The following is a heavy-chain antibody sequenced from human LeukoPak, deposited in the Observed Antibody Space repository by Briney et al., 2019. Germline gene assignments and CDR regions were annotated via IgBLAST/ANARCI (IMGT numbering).Heavy chain of an antibody. D-gene: IGHD3-10*01. CDR2: ISSSSSYI. CDR1: GFTFSSYS. Sequence: GGSLRLSCAASGFTFSSYSMNWVRQAPGKGLEWVSSISSSSSYIYYADSVKGRFAISRDNAKNLLYLQMNSLRAEDTAVYYCARDTNVLLWFGESPSRYGMDVWGQGTTVTVSS. CDR3: ARDTNVLLWFGESPSRYGMDV. V-gene: IGHV3-21*01. J-gene: IGHJ6*02.